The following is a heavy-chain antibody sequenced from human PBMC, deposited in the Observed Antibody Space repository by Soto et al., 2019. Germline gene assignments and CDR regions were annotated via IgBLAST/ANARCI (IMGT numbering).Heavy chain of an antibody. V-gene: IGHV3-23*01. CDR2: ISGSGGST. Sequence: EVQLLESGGGLAQPGGSLRLSCAASGFTFSTYAMSWVRQAPGKGLEWVSAISGSGGSTFYADSVKGRFTISRDNSKNTLYLQMNSLRAEDTAVYYCAKYGRLVATPRGYFDYWGQGTLVTVSS. J-gene: IGHJ4*02. CDR1: GFTFSTYA. D-gene: IGHD5-12*01. CDR3: AKYGRLVATPRGYFDY.